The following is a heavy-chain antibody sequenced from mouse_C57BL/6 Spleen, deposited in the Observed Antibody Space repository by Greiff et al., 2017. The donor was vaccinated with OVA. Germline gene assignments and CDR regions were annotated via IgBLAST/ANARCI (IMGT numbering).Heavy chain of an antibody. Sequence: EVHLVESGGGLVKPGGSLKLSCAASGFTFSSYAMSWVRQTPEKRLEWVATISDGGSYTYYPDNVKGRFTISRDNAKNNLYLQMSHLKSEDTAMYYCARGGYYPWYFDYWGQGTTLTVSS. V-gene: IGHV5-4*01. J-gene: IGHJ2*01. D-gene: IGHD1-1*01. CDR1: GFTFSSYA. CDR2: ISDGGSYT. CDR3: ARGGYYPWYFDY.